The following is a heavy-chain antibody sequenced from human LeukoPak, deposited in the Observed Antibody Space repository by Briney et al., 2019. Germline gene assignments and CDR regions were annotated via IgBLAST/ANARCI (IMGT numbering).Heavy chain of an antibody. CDR2: IYYSGNT. Sequence: PSETLSLTYSVSGGSMSNFYWSWIRLSPGKELEWIGSIYYSGNTNYNPSLKSRVTMSVDTSKSQFSLRLNSVTAADTAVYYCGRDIRFDYWGQGTLVTVSS. CDR1: GGSMSNFY. CDR3: GRDIRFDY. V-gene: IGHV4-59*01. J-gene: IGHJ4*02.